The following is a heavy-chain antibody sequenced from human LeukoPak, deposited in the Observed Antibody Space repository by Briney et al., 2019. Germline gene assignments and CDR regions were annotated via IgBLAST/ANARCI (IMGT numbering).Heavy chain of an antibody. Sequence: PGGSLRLSCAASGFIFSSYGMHWVRQAPGKGLEWVAFIRYDGSHQYYPDSVKGRFTISRDNSKNTLYLQMNSLRPEDTALYFCARDPTMVTTPTYWGQGTLVTVSS. CDR3: ARDPTMVTTPTY. CDR1: GFIFSSYG. D-gene: IGHD4/OR15-4a*01. CDR2: IRYDGSHQ. V-gene: IGHV3-30*02. J-gene: IGHJ4*02.